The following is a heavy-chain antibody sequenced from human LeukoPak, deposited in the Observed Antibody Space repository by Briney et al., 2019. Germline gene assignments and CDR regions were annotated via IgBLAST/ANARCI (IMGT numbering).Heavy chain of an antibody. J-gene: IGHJ4*02. CDR3: ARTIFGVVIYFDY. CDR1: GGSISSYY. Sequence: SETLSLTCTVSGGSISSYYWSWIRQPPGKGLEWIGYIYYSGSTNYNPSLKSRVTISVDTSKNQFSLKLSSMTAADTAVYYCARTIFGVVIYFDYWGQGTLVTVSS. D-gene: IGHD3-3*01. V-gene: IGHV4-59*01. CDR2: IYYSGST.